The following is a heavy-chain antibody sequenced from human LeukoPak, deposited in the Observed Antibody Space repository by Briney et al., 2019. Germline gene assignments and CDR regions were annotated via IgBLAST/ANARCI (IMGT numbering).Heavy chain of an antibody. CDR3: ASNYYDSSGFPDY. J-gene: IGHJ4*02. CDR2: ISGSGGST. Sequence: GGSLRLSCAASGFTFSSYAMSWVRQAPGKGLEWVLAISGSGGSTYYADSVKGRFTISRDNSKNTLYLQMNSLRAEDTAVYYCASNYYDSSGFPDYWGQGTLVTVSS. D-gene: IGHD3-22*01. V-gene: IGHV3-23*01. CDR1: GFTFSSYA.